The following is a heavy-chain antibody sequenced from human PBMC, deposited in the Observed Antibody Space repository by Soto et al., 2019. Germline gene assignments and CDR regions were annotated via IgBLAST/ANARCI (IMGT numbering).Heavy chain of an antibody. J-gene: IGHJ4*02. Sequence: EVQLLESGGGLVQPGGSLRLSCAASGFTFSSYAMSWVRQAPGKGLEWVSGISGSGGSTYYADSVKGRFTISRDNSKNTLYLQMNSLRAEDTAVYYCASSRGDYDSSGYFFDYWGQGTLVTVSS. CDR2: ISGSGGST. V-gene: IGHV3-23*01. CDR1: GFTFSSYA. D-gene: IGHD3-22*01. CDR3: ASSRGDYDSSGYFFDY.